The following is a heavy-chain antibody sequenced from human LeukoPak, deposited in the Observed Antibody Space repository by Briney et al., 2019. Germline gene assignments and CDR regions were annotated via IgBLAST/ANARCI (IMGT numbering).Heavy chain of an antibody. J-gene: IGHJ3*02. CDR2: ISGSGGAI. CDR1: GFTFTTYE. CDR3: ARAQTMLWEFDAFDI. D-gene: IGHD3-10*01. Sequence: GGSLRLSCATSGFTFTTYEMNWVRQAPGKGLEWVSHISGSGGAIYYADSVKGRFTISRDNAKNSLFLQMNSLRDEDTAVYSCARAQTMLWEFDAFDIWGRGTKVTVSS. V-gene: IGHV3-48*03.